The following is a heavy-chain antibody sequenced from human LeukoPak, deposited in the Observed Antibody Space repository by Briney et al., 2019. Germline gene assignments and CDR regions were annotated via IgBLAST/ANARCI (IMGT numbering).Heavy chain of an antibody. CDR1: GYTFTNYA. D-gene: IGHD2-15*01. CDR2: VNPGNGDT. J-gene: IGHJ6*02. V-gene: IGHV1-3*01. CDR3: ARERWHCRVNCYSVYYYALDV. Sequence: GASVKVSCKGSGYTFTNYAVHWVRQAPGQRLEWLGWVNPGNGDTKYSQNFQGRVTVTSDTSAATAYVELNSLTSEDTAVYYRARERWHCRVNCYSVYYYALDVWGQGTTVTVSS.